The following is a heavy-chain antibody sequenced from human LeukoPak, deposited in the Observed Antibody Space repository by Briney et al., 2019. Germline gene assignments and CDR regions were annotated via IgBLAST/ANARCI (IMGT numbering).Heavy chain of an antibody. CDR1: GDSVSSKSAA. D-gene: IGHD6-19*01. V-gene: IGHV6-1*01. J-gene: IGHJ5*02. Sequence: SQTLSLTCAISGDSVSSKSAAWNWIRQSPSRGLEWLGRTYYRSKWHNDYVPSAESRITNSADTSKNQFSLQLNSVTLEDTAVYYCARDYSGWPNRWGQRTLVTVSS. CDR3: ARDYSGWPNR. CDR2: TYYRSKWHN.